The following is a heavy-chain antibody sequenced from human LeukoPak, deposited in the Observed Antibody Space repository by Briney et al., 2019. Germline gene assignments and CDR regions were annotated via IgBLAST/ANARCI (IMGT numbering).Heavy chain of an antibody. V-gene: IGHV3-7*01. D-gene: IGHD3-10*01. CDR3: ARNYYGSGSYYNWFDP. Sequence: GGSLRLSCAASGFNFSSYWMSWVRQAPGKGLEWVANIKQDGSEEYYVDTVKGRFTISRDNAKNSLYLQMNSLRAEDTAVYYCARNYYGSGSYYNWFDPWGQGTLVTVSS. CDR1: GFNFSSYW. CDR2: IKQDGSEE. J-gene: IGHJ5*02.